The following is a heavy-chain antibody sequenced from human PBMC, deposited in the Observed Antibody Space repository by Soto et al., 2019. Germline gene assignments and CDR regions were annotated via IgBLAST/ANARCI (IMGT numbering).Heavy chain of an antibody. V-gene: IGHV1-8*01. D-gene: IGHD3-22*01. CDR2: MNPNSGNT. Sequence: QVQLVQSGAEVKKPGASVKVSCKASGYTFTSYDINWVRQATGQGLEWMGWMNPNSGNTGYAQKFQGRVTMTRNTSISTAYMELSGLRSEDTAVYYCARGSLHYDSSGYEADYWGQGTLVTVSS. CDR3: ARGSLHYDSSGYEADY. CDR1: GYTFTSYD. J-gene: IGHJ4*02.